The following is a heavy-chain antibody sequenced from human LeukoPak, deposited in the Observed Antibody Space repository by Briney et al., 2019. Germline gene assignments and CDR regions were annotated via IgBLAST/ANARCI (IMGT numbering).Heavy chain of an antibody. Sequence: PSETLSLTCTVSGYSISSGYYWGWIRQPPGKGLEWIGSIYHSGSTYYNPSLMSRVTISVDTSKNQFSLKLSSVTAADTAVYYCARVGVQWLVNNWFDPWGQGTLVTVSS. CDR2: IYHSGST. CDR1: GYSISSGYY. D-gene: IGHD6-19*01. V-gene: IGHV4-38-2*02. J-gene: IGHJ5*02. CDR3: ARVGVQWLVNNWFDP.